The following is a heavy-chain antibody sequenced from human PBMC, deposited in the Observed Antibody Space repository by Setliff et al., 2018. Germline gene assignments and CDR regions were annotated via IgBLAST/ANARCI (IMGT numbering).Heavy chain of an antibody. D-gene: IGHD2-15*01. CDR2: ISASGRTT. Sequence: LRLSCAASGFTFSNYAMSWVRQAPGKGLEWVSAISASGRTTYSADSVKGRFTISRDNSKNTLSLQMNSLRAEDTAVYYCAKRGPYCSGGTCHYYFDYWGQGTLVTVSS. J-gene: IGHJ4*02. CDR1: GFTFSNYA. CDR3: AKRGPYCSGGTCHYYFDY. V-gene: IGHV3-23*01.